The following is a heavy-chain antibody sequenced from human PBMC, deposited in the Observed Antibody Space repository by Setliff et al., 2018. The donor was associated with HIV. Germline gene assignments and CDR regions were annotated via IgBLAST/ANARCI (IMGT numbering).Heavy chain of an antibody. CDR2: ISYRGTT. J-gene: IGHJ4*02. CDR3: ARLQKLDDIYYLDD. V-gene: IGHV4-31*03. D-gene: IGHD4-4*01. Sequence: TLSLTCTVSGVSLNSGDYFWSWIRQHPGKGLEWIGYISYRGTTYYNPSFKSRVTMSMDTSKNQVSLKLTSVTAADTAVHFCARLQKLDDIYYLDDWGQGTLVTVSS. CDR1: GVSLNSGDYF.